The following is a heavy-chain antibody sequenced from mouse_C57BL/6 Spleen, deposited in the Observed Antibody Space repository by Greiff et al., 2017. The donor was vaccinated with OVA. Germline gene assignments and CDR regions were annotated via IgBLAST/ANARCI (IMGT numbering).Heavy chain of an antibody. CDR1: GFTFSDYY. CDR2: INYDGSST. CDR3: ARKGGYFDV. Sequence: EVQVVESEGGLVQPGSSMKLSCTASGFTFSDYYMAWVRQVPEKGLEWVANINYDGSSTYYLDSLKSRFIISRDNAKNILYLQMSSLKSEDTATYYCARKGGYFDVWGTGTTVTVSS. V-gene: IGHV5-16*01. J-gene: IGHJ1*03.